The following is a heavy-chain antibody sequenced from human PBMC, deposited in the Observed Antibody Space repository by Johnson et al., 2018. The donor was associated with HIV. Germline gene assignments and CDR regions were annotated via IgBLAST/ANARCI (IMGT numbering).Heavy chain of an antibody. CDR3: TTGVFHAFDM. J-gene: IGHJ3*02. V-gene: IGHV3-30*02. CDR1: GFTFSSYG. CDR2: IRYDGRNN. D-gene: IGHD1-1*01. Sequence: QVQLVESGGGVVQPGGSLRLSCAASGFTFSSYGMHWVRQAPGKGLEWVAFIRYDGRNNYYVDFVKGRFTISRDNSKNTLYLQTNSLRAEYTAVYYCTTGVFHAFDMWGQGTMVTVSS.